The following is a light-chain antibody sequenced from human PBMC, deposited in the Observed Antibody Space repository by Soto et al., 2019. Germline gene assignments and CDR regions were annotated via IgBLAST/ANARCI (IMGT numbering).Light chain of an antibody. CDR2: EVS. Sequence: QSALTQPPSASGSPGQSVTISCTGTSSDLGGYNYVSWYQQHPGKAPKLMIYEVSKRPSGVPDRFSGSKSGNTASLTVSGLQTDDEADYYCSSNACSNELRVLGGGTKLTVL. CDR1: SSDLGGYNY. CDR3: SSNACSNELRV. J-gene: IGLJ3*02. V-gene: IGLV2-8*01.